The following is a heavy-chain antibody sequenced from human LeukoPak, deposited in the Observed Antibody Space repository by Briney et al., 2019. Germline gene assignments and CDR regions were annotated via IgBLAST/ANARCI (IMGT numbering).Heavy chain of an antibody. J-gene: IGHJ5*02. D-gene: IGHD1-26*01. CDR3: AQGGGWEVNPAWFDP. CDR2: ISWNSGSI. Sequence: GRSLRLSCAASGFTFDDYAMHWVRQAPGKGLEWVSGISWNSGSIGYADSVKGRFTISRDNAKNSLYLQMNSLRAEDTALYYCAQGGGWEVNPAWFDPWGQGTLVTVSS. V-gene: IGHV3-9*01. CDR1: GFTFDDYA.